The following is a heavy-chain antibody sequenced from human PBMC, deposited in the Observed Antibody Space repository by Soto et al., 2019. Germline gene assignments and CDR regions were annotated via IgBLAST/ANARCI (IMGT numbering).Heavy chain of an antibody. CDR3: ARPKDYDDCLDS. CDR2: IYYSGTS. V-gene: IGHV4-39*01. CDR1: GGSISDDTYY. D-gene: IGHD3-22*01. J-gene: IGHJ4*02. Sequence: SETLSLTCTVSGGSISDDTYYWGWIRQPPGKGLEWIGSIYYSGTSSYNPSLESRVTMSVDTSKKQLSLRLRSVTATDTAVYYCARPKDYDDCLDSWGQGTLVTVSS.